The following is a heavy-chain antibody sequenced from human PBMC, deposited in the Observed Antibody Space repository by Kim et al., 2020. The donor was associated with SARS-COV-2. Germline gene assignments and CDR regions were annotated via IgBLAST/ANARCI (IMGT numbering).Heavy chain of an antibody. Sequence: IANSAQKSQARVTITADKATSTAYMELSSLRSEDTAVYYCARDKGWFDPWGQGTLVTVSS. CDR3: ARDKGWFDP. CDR2: IA. V-gene: IGHV1-69*04. J-gene: IGHJ5*02.